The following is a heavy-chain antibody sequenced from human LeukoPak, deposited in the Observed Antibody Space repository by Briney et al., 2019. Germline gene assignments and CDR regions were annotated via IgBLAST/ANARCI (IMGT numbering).Heavy chain of an antibody. V-gene: IGHV3-30*18. CDR1: GFTFSSYG. J-gene: IGHJ1*01. D-gene: IGHD6-19*01. Sequence: GGSLRLSCAASGFTFSSYGMRWVRQAPGKGLEWVAVISYDGSNKYYADSVKGGFTISRDNSKTSLYLQMNSLRAEDTALYYCAKRGNSGWGGYFQHWGQGTLVTASS. CDR2: ISYDGSNK. CDR3: AKRGNSGWGGYFQH.